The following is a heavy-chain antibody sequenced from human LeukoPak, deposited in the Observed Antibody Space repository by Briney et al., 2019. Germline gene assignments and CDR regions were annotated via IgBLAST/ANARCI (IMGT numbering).Heavy chain of an antibody. J-gene: IGHJ4*02. Sequence: ASVKVSCKVSGYSFTSNYIHWVRQAPGQGLEWMGMIYPRDGSTSYAQRFQDRVTVTRDTSTSTVHMELSGLRSEDTAVYYCARDQEGFDYWGQGTLVTVSS. CDR1: GYSFTSNY. V-gene: IGHV1-46*01. CDR3: ARDQEGFDY. CDR2: IYPRDGST.